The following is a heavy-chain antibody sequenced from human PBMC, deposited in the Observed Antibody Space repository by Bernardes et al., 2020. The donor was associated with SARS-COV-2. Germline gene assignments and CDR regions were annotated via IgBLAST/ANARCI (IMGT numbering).Heavy chain of an antibody. D-gene: IGHD5-18*01. CDR1: GLTFSSYW. J-gene: IGHJ4*02. V-gene: IGHV3-23*01. CDR2: ISGSGGST. Sequence: GGSLRLSCAASGLTFSSYWMSWVRQAPGKGLEWVSGISGSGGSTYYPDSVKGRFTISRDNSKNTLYLQMNSLRAEDTAVYYCAKEGGYNYGFQWGQGTLVTVSS. CDR3: AKEGGYNYGFQ.